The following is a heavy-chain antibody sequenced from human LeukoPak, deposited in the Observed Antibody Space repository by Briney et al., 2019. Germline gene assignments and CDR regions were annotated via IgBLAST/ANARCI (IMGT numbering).Heavy chain of an antibody. Sequence: GGSLRLSCAASGFIFDDYGMSWVRQAPGKGLEWVSGINWNGGRTGYADSVKGRFTISRDNAKNSLYLQMNSLRAEDTALYYCARGTEGIFGVVTYPLDYWGQGTLVTVSS. CDR2: INWNGGRT. CDR3: ARGTEGIFGVVTYPLDY. V-gene: IGHV3-20*04. CDR1: GFIFDDYG. D-gene: IGHD3-3*01. J-gene: IGHJ4*02.